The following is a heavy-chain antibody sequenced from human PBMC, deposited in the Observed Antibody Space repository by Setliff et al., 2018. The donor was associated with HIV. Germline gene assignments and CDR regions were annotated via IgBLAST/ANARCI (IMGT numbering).Heavy chain of an antibody. CDR3: ARDPGGLYCTSASCQGGCFDP. D-gene: IGHD2-2*01. J-gene: IGHJ5*02. CDR1: GASISSYY. CDR2: IYYSGST. Sequence: SETLSLTCTVSGASISSYYWSWIRQPPGKGLEWIGYIYYSGSTNYNPSLKSRVTISVETSKNQFSLKLNSVTAADTAVYYCARDPGGLYCTSASCQGGCFDPWGQGTLVTVSS. V-gene: IGHV4-59*01.